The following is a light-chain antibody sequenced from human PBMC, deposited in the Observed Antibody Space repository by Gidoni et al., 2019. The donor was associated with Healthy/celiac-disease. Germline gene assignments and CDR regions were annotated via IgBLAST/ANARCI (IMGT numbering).Light chain of an antibody. CDR3: QQYNNWTPLT. CDR2: GAS. J-gene: IGKJ4*01. Sequence: EIVITHSPATLSVSPGERATLSCRSSQSVSSNLAWYQQKPGQAPRLLIYGASTRATGIPARFSGSGSGTEFTITISSLQYEDFAVYYCQQYNNWTPLTFGGXTKVEIK. V-gene: IGKV3-15*01. CDR1: QSVSSN.